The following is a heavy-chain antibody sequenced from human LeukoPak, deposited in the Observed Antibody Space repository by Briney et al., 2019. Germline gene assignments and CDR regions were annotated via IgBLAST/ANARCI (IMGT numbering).Heavy chain of an antibody. CDR1: GFTFSSYG. CDR3: ARDKDCSSTSCYIYYYYGMDV. CDR2: IWYDGSNK. D-gene: IGHD2-2*02. J-gene: IGHJ6*02. V-gene: IGHV3-33*01. Sequence: PGGSLRLSCAASGFTFSSYGMHWVRQAPGKGLEWVAVIWYDGSNKYYADSVKGRFTISRDNSKNTLYLQMNSLRAEDTAVYYCARDKDCSSTSCYIYYYYGMDVWGQGTTVTVSS.